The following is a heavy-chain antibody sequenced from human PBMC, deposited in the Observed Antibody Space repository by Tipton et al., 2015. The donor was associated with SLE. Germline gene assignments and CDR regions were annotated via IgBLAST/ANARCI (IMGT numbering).Heavy chain of an antibody. V-gene: IGHV3-69-1*01. CDR3: AKDRYSSGWYYFDY. CDR2: ITSGGDM. D-gene: IGHD6-19*01. J-gene: IGHJ4*02. CDR1: GFTFNDYN. Sequence: GSLRLSCAVSGFTFNDYNVNWVRQAPGKGLEWISSITSGGDMYYSDSVKGRFTISRDDGKNSVSLHMNSLRAEDTALYYCAKDRYSSGWYYFDYWGQGTLVTVSS.